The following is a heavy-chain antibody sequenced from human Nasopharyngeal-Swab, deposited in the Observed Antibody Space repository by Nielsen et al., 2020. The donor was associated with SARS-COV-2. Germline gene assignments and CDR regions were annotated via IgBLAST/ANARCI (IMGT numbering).Heavy chain of an antibody. V-gene: IGHV4-34*01. J-gene: IGHJ5*02. CDR3: ARLGRSEAAAGSYNWFDP. CDR1: GGSLSGYY. CDR2: INHSGGT. Sequence: SETLSLTCAVYGGSLSGYYWSWIRQPPGTGLEWIGEINHSGGTNYNPSLKSRVTISVDTSKIQFSLRLSPVTAADTAVYYCARLGRSEAAAGSYNWFDPWGQGTLVTVSS. D-gene: IGHD6-13*01.